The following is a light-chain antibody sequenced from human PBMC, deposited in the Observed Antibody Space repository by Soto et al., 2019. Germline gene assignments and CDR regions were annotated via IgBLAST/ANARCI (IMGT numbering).Light chain of an antibody. J-gene: IGLJ3*02. CDR3: QSYDSSLSVWV. CDR2: GNS. CDR1: SSNIGAGYD. Sequence: QSALTQPPSVSGAPGQRATISCTGSSSNIGAGYDVHWYQQLPGTAPKLLIYGNSNRPSGVPDRFSGSKSGTSASLAITGLQAEDEADYYCQSYDSSLSVWVFGGGTKLTVL. V-gene: IGLV1-40*01.